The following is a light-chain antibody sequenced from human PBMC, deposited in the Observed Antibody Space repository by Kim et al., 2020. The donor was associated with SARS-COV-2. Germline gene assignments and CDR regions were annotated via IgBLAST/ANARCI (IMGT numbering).Light chain of an antibody. Sequence: IQMTQSPSTLSAFVGDRVTITCRASQNINTWLAWYQQKPGKAPKLLIYRASTLESGVPSRFSGSGSTTDFILTITDLQPDDFATYYSQHYNSVPYTFGQGTKLEI. CDR1: QNINTW. J-gene: IGKJ2*01. CDR3: QHYNSVPYT. V-gene: IGKV1-5*03. CDR2: RAS.